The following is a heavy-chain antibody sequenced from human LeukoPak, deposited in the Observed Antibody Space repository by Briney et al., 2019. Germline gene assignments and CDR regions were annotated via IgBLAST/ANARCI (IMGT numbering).Heavy chain of an antibody. J-gene: IGHJ4*02. V-gene: IGHV1-69*05. CDR2: IIPIFGTA. CDR3: ARDWSGYSYGYYFDY. Sequence: ASVKVSCKASGGTFISYAISWVRQAPGQGVEWMGRIIPIFGTANYAQKSQGRVTIPTDESTSTAYMELSSLRSEDTAVYYCARDWSGYSYGYYFDYWGQGTLVTVSS. D-gene: IGHD5-18*01. CDR1: GGTFISYA.